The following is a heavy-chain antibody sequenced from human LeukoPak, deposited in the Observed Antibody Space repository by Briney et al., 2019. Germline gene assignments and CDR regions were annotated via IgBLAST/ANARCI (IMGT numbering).Heavy chain of an antibody. CDR3: APREVPAALDY. D-gene: IGHD2-2*01. J-gene: IGHJ4*02. Sequence: HPGGSLRLSCAASGFTFSSYAMSWVRQALGKGLEWVSAISGSGGSTYYADSVKGRFTISRDNSRNTLYLQMNSLRAEDTAVYYCAPREVPAALDYWGQGTLVTVSS. CDR2: ISGSGGST. V-gene: IGHV3-23*01. CDR1: GFTFSSYA.